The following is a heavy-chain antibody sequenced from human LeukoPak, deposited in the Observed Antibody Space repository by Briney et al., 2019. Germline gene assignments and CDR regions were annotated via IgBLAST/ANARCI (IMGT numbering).Heavy chain of an antibody. V-gene: IGHV3-23*01. CDR1: GLTFSNYA. D-gene: IGHD4-23*01. J-gene: IGHJ3*02. Sequence: GGSLRLSCVASGLTFSNYAMSWVRQAPGKGPEWVSTISGSGITYYADSVKGRFTISRDNSKNIVYLFMNSLGAEDTAIYYCAKCGAACRWANDAFDIWGQGTVVTVSS. CDR3: AKCGAACRWANDAFDI. CDR2: ISGSGIT.